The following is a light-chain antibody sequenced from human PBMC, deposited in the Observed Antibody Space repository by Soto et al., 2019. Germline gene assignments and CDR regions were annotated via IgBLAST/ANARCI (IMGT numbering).Light chain of an antibody. J-gene: IGKJ5*01. CDR3: QQRSNWPPT. CDR1: QSLTSY. V-gene: IGKV3-11*01. Sequence: EVVLTQSPAALSLSPGERATLSCRASQSLTSYLAWYQQKPGQAPRLLIYDASNRATGIPPRFGGSGSGTDFTLTISSLEPEDFAVYYCQQRSNWPPTFGQGTRLEIK. CDR2: DAS.